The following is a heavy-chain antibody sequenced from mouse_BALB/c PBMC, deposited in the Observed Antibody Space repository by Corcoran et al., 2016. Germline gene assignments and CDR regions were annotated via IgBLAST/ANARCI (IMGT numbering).Heavy chain of an antibody. D-gene: IGHD2-1*01. CDR3: ARGKSYFDY. CDR2: INPYNGGT. V-gene: IGHV1-18*01. Sequence: EVQLQQSGPELVKPGASMKISCKASGYSFTGYTMNWVKQSHGQNLEWIGLINPYNGGTSYNQKFKGKATLTVDKSSSTAYMELLSLTSEDSAVYYCARGKSYFDYWGQGTTLTVSS. CDR1: GYSFTGYT. J-gene: IGHJ2*01.